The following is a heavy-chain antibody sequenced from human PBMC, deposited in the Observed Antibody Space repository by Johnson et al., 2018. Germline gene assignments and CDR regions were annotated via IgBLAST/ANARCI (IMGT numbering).Heavy chain of an antibody. CDR1: GFTFSDYW. D-gene: IGHD2-21*01. Sequence: VQLVQSGGGLVQXGGSLRLXCVASGFTFSDYWMTWVRQAPGRGLEWVANIKEAGSQQHYVGAVKGRFTISGYDAKNSRDLQMNSLRAEDTAVYYGGRGVRGAGYGLDVWGQGTTVSVSS. V-gene: IGHV3-7*01. CDR2: IKEAGSQQ. J-gene: IGHJ6*02. CDR3: GRGVRGAGYGLDV.